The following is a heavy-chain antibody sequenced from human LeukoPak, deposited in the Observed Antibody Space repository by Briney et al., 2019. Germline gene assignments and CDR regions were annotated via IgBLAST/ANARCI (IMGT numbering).Heavy chain of an antibody. J-gene: IGHJ4*02. Sequence: GGSLRLSCAASGFTFSSYEMNWVRPAPGKGLEWVSYISSSGSTIYYADSVKGRFTISRDNAKNSLYLQMNSLRAEDTAVYYCARAPEWARSSWPYYFDYWGQGTLVTVSS. CDR3: ARAPEWARSSWPYYFDY. CDR2: ISSSGSTI. D-gene: IGHD6-13*01. V-gene: IGHV3-48*03. CDR1: GFTFSSYE.